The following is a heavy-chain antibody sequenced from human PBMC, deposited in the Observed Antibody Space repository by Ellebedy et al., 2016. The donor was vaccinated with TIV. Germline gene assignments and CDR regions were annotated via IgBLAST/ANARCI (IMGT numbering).Heavy chain of an antibody. D-gene: IGHD4-17*01. CDR2: IYQDGSFQ. CDR3: ARRGSYGDYAVQVNNWFDR. Sequence: GESLKISCTASGFSFRSYWMSWVRQAPGKGLEWVANIYQDGSFQYYLDSVKGRFTISRDNAKNSLYLQLNSLRVEDTAVYYCARRGSYGDYAVQVNNWFDRWGQGTLVTV. J-gene: IGHJ5*02. CDR1: GFSFRSYW. V-gene: IGHV3-7*01.